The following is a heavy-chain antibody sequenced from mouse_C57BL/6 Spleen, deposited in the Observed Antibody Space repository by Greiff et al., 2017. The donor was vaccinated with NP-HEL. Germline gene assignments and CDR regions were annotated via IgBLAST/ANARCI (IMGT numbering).Heavy chain of an antibody. J-gene: IGHJ3*01. CDR3: ARYSLTGLLAY. D-gene: IGHD4-1*01. CDR2: IYPGGGYT. Sequence: QVQLQQSGPVLVKPGTSVKMSCKASGYTFTNYWIGWAKQRPGHGLEWIGDIYPGGGYTNYNEKFKGKATLTADKSSSTAYMQFSSLTSEDSAIYYCARYSLTGLLAYWGQGTLVTVSA. V-gene: IGHV1-63*01. CDR1: GYTFTNYW.